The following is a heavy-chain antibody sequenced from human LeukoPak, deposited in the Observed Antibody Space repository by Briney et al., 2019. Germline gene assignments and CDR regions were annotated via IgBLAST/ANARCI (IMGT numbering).Heavy chain of an antibody. CDR2: INQGGSDK. CDR1: GFTFSGHW. D-gene: IGHD1-14*01. CDR3: TRDRSRAEDD. V-gene: IGHV3-7*01. J-gene: IGHJ4*02. Sequence: SGGSLRLSCAASGFTFSGHWMSWVRQAPGKGLEWVANINQGGSDKYYVDSVKGRCTISRDNANNLLYLQMNSLRGEDTAVYYCTRDRSRAEDDWGQGTLVTASS.